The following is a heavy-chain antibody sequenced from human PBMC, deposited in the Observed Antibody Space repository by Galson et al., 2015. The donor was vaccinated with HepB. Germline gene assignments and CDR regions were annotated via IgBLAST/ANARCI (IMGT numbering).Heavy chain of an antibody. CDR3: ARAILSLRIAVAGPVYGMDV. J-gene: IGHJ6*02. D-gene: IGHD6-19*01. CDR2: IYSSGST. Sequence: SLRLSCAASGFTVSSNYMSWVRQAPGKGLEWVSVIYSSGSTYYADSVKGRFTIYRDKSKNTLYLQMNSLGAEDTAVYYCARAILSLRIAVAGPVYGMDVWGQGTTVTVSS. CDR1: GFTVSSNY. V-gene: IGHV3-66*01.